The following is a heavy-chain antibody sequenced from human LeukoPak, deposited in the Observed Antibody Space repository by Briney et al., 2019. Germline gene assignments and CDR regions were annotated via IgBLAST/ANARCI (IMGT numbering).Heavy chain of an antibody. CDR3: ARGRAAAGYYGMDV. V-gene: IGHV4-61*08. CDR2: IYYSGST. CDR1: GGSISSSDYF. D-gene: IGHD6-13*01. J-gene: IGHJ6*02. Sequence: SETLSLTCTVSGGSISSSDYFWSWIRQPPGKGLEWIGYIYYSGSTNYNPSLKSRVTISVDTSENQFSLELSSVTAADTAVYYCARGRAAAGYYGMDVWGQGTTVTASS.